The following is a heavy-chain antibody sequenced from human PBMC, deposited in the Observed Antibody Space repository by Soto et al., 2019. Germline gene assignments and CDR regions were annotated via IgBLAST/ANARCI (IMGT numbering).Heavy chain of an antibody. D-gene: IGHD6-13*01. CDR1: GFTFSSYD. Sequence: EVQLVESGGGLVQPGGSLRLSCAASGFTFSSYDMHWVRQATGKGLEWVSAIGTAGDTYYPGSVKGRFTISRENAKNSLYLQMNRPRAGDTAVYYCARDGSSSWDNWYFDLWGRGTMVTVYS. V-gene: IGHV3-13*04. J-gene: IGHJ2*01. CDR2: IGTAGDT. CDR3: ARDGSSSWDNWYFDL.